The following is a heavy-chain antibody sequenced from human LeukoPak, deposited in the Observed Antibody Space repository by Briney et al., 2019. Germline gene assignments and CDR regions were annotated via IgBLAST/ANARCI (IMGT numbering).Heavy chain of an antibody. V-gene: IGHV1-46*01. CDR3: ARGYSGYDLGTAHYDY. Sequence: GASVKVSCKASGYTFTSYYMHWVRQAPGQGLEWMGIINPSGGSTSYAQKFQGRVTMTRDTSTSTVYMELSSLRSEDTAVYYCARGYSGYDLGTAHYDYWGQGTLVTVSS. CDR1: GYTFTSYY. J-gene: IGHJ4*02. CDR2: INPSGGST. D-gene: IGHD5-12*01.